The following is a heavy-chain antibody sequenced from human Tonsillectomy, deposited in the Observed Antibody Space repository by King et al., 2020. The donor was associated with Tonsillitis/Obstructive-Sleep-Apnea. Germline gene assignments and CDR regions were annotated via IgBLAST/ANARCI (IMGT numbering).Heavy chain of an antibody. CDR3: ARAKQAGSGYDFLFDS. CDR1: GITFH. D-gene: IGHD5-12*01. J-gene: IGHJ4*02. CDR2: ISYDGNNN. Sequence: VQLVESGGGVVQPGRSLRLSFLVFGITFHIHWVRQAPGKWLEWVAVISYDGNNNYYADSVKGRFTISRDNSKNTLYLQMNSLRHEDTAVYYCARAKQAGSGYDFLFDSWGQGTLVTVSS. V-gene: IGHV3-30*01.